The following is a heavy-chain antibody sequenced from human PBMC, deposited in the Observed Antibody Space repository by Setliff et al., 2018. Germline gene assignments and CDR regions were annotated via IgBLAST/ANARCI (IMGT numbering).Heavy chain of an antibody. CDR1: GGYIGGTYYY. V-gene: IGHV4-39*01. CDR3: ARVGVTSGWAY. D-gene: IGHD6-19*01. CDR2: IHFRGTT. J-gene: IGHJ4*02. Sequence: SETLSLTCIVSGGYIGGTYYYWGWIRQPPGKGLGWIGSIHFRGTTYYNPSLNSQVTISVDTSKNQFSLNLNSVTAADTAVYYCARVGVTSGWAYWGLGTLVTVSS.